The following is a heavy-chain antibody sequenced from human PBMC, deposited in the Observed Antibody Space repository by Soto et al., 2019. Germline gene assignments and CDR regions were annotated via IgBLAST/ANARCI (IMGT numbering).Heavy chain of an antibody. V-gene: IGHV4-59*08. D-gene: IGHD4-17*01. CDR2: IYYSGST. CDR3: ARRYGPGFDY. CDR1: GGPISSYY. J-gene: IGHJ4*02. Sequence: SETLSLTCTVSGGPISSYYWSWIRQPPGKGLEWIGYIYYSGSTNYNPSLKSRVTISVDTSKNQFSLKLSSVTAADTAVYYCARRYGPGFDYWGEGIVVTVTA.